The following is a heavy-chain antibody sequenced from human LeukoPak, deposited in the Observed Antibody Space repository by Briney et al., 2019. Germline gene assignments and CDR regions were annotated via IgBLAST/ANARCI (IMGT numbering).Heavy chain of an antibody. CDR3: ARDDDYGSGTYMDV. CDR1: GYTFTGYY. D-gene: IGHD3-10*01. V-gene: IGHV1-2*02. Sequence: GASVKVSCKTSGYTFTGYYMHWVRQAPGQGLEWMGWIKPNSGGTKYAQKFQGRVTMTRDTSISTAYMELNRLRSDDTAVYYCARDDDYGSGTYMDVWGKGTTVTVSS. J-gene: IGHJ6*03. CDR2: IKPNSGGT.